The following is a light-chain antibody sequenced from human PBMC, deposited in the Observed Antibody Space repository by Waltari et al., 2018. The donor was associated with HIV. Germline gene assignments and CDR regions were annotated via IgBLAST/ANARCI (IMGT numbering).Light chain of an antibody. Sequence: QSVLTQPPSASGTPGQRVTISCSGSSSNIGRNSVSWFQQLPGTAPKLLIYADDQRPAGVRDRFACANAGTSGSLAISGLQSDDEADYDCATWDARLDGWLFGGGTKLTVL. CDR1: SSNIGRNS. V-gene: IGLV1-44*01. CDR3: ATWDARLDGWL. CDR2: ADD. J-gene: IGLJ3*02.